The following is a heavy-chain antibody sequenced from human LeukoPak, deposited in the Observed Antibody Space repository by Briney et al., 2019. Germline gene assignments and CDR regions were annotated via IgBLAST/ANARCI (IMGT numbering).Heavy chain of an antibody. CDR2: ISYSGNT. Sequence: SETLSLTCTVSGGSISSSYWSWIRQPPGKGLEWIEFISYSGNTNYNPSLKSRVTISLDTSKNQFSLKLSSVTAADTAVYYCARLNSGYDGPYYYYYGMDVWGQGTTVTVSS. D-gene: IGHD5-12*01. CDR3: ARLNSGYDGPYYYYYGMDV. CDR1: GGSISSSY. V-gene: IGHV4-59*08. J-gene: IGHJ6*02.